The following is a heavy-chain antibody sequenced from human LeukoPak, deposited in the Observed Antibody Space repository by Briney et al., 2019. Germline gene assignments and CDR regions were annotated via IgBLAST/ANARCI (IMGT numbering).Heavy chain of an antibody. CDR2: ISSSGSTI. CDR3: ASSYGTGVVPAAGERRFDY. CDR1: GFTFSDYY. V-gene: IGHV3-11*01. D-gene: IGHD2-2*01. Sequence: GGSLRLSCAASGFTFSDYYMSWIRQAPGKGLEWVSYISSSGSTIYYADSVKGRFTISRDNAKNSLYLQMNSLRAEDTAVYYCASSYGTGVVPAAGERRFDYWGQGTLVTVSS. J-gene: IGHJ4*02.